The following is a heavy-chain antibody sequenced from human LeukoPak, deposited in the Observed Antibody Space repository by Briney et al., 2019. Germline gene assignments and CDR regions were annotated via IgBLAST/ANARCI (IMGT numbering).Heavy chain of an antibody. V-gene: IGHV4-30-2*01. Sequence: SQTLSLTCTVSGGSISSGGYYWSWIRQPPGKGLEWIGYIYHSGSTYYNPSLKSRVTISVDRSKNQFSLKLSSVTPEDTAVYYCARDQSAPFDYWGQGTLVTVSS. J-gene: IGHJ4*02. CDR1: GGSISSGGYY. CDR3: ARDQSAPFDY. D-gene: IGHD6-6*01. CDR2: IYHSGST.